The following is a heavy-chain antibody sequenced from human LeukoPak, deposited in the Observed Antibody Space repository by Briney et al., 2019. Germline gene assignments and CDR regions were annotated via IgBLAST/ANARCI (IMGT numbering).Heavy chain of an antibody. CDR2: IYHSGST. V-gene: IGHV4-30-2*01. Sequence: SEALSLTCTVSGGSISSGGYYWSWIRQPPGKGLERIGYIYHSGSTYYNPSLKSRVTISVDRSKNQFSLKLSSVTAADTAVYYCAQFTMIVAGGGYWAWGQGTLVTVSS. CDR1: GGSISSGGYY. J-gene: IGHJ5*02. CDR3: AQFTMIVAGGGYWA. D-gene: IGHD3-22*01.